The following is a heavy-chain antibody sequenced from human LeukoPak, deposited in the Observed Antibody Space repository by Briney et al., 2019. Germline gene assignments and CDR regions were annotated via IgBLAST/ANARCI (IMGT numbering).Heavy chain of an antibody. J-gene: IGHJ4*02. CDR2: ISNDGSNK. CDR1: GFTFSSYG. Sequence: GRSLRLSCAASGFTFSSYGMHWVRQAPGKGLEWVAVISNDGSNKYYADSVKGRFTISRDNSKNTLYLQMNSLRAEDTAVYYCAKDGWYSSSSGDGYFDYWGQGTLVTVSS. CDR3: AKDGWYSSSSGDGYFDY. D-gene: IGHD6-6*01. V-gene: IGHV3-30*18.